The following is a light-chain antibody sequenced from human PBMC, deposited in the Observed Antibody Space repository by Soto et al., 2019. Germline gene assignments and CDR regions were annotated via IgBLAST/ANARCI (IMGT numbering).Light chain of an antibody. V-gene: IGKV1-5*03. CDR3: QQYNSQRT. Sequence: DIQMTQSPSTLSASVGDRVTITCRASQYISSWLAWYQQKPGKAPKLLIYKASSLESGVPSRFSSSGSGTEFTLTIISLQPDDFATYYCQQYNSQRTFGQGTKVEIK. J-gene: IGKJ1*01. CDR2: KAS. CDR1: QYISSW.